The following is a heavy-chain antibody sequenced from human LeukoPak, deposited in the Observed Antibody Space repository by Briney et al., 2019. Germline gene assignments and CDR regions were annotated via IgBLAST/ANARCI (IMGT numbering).Heavy chain of an antibody. CDR2: INTDGTVT. J-gene: IGHJ4*02. V-gene: IGHV3-74*01. D-gene: IGHD6-19*01. CDR1: GFTFSKYW. CDR3: ATKQWLAPPPDS. Sequence: PWRSLRLSCAPSGFTFSKYWMLWLRQAPGKGLESVSRINTDGTVTTYADSVKGRFTVSRDNADNTMFLQMNSVRDEDTAVYYCATKQWLAPPPDSWGQGTPVTVSS.